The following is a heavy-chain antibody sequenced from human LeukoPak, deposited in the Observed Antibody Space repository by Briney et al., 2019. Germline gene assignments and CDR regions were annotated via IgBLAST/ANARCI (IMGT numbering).Heavy chain of an antibody. Sequence: PSETLSLTCTVSGGSISTDGYHWSWIRQAAGKGLEWIGRIYTTGNTNYNPSLKSRVTISVGTSKNQFSLKLSSVTAADTAVCYCTREARYYNYMDVWGKGTTVTVSS. J-gene: IGHJ6*03. CDR1: GGSISTDGYH. CDR2: IYTTGNT. V-gene: IGHV4-61*02. CDR3: TREARYYNYMDV.